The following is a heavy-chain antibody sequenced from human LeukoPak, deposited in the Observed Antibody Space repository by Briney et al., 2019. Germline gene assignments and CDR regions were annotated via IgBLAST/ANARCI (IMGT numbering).Heavy chain of an antibody. V-gene: IGHV3-23*01. CDR3: AKEEAYTSSQDYYYYMDV. J-gene: IGHJ6*03. D-gene: IGHD6-13*01. CDR1: GFIFSNSA. CDR2: ISGSGGST. Sequence: GGTLRLSCAASGFIFSNSAMNWVRQAPGKGLEWVSDISGSGGSTFYADSVKGRFTISRDNSKNTLFLQMNSLRAEDTAVYYCAKEEAYTSSQDYYYYMDVWGKGTTVTVSS.